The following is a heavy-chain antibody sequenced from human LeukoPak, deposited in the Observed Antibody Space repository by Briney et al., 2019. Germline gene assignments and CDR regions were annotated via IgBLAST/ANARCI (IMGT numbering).Heavy chain of an antibody. V-gene: IGHV3-9*01. CDR2: ISWNSSSI. CDR1: GFIFNNYA. D-gene: IGHD6-19*01. J-gene: IGHJ4*02. CDR3: AKDNRRHYTSGPNPDSLH. Sequence: GGSLRLSCAGSGFIFNNYAMHWVRQPPGKGLEWVSGISWNSSSIDYADSVKGRFTISRDNAKNSLYLQMNSLRVEDTAFYYCAKDNRRHYTSGPNPDSLHWGQGALVTVSS.